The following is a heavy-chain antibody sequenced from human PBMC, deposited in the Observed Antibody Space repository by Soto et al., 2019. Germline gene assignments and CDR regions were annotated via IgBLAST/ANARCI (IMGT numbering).Heavy chain of an antibody. J-gene: IGHJ4*02. V-gene: IGHV4-59*01. D-gene: IGHD5-12*01. CDR2: IYYSGST. CDR1: GGSISSYY. Sequence: SETLSLTCTVSGGSISSYYWSWLRQPPGKGLEWIGYIYYSGSTNYNPSLKSRVTISVDTSKNQFSLKLSSVTAADTAVYYCARGGIVATSPYFDYWGQGTLVTVSP. CDR3: ARGGIVATSPYFDY.